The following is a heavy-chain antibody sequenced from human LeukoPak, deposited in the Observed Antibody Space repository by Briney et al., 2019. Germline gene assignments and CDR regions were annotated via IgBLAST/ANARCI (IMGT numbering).Heavy chain of an antibody. V-gene: IGHV4-39*01. CDR3: ARRTDDLGSYFDY. Sequence: PSETLSLTCTVSGGSISSDSYYWGWIRQPPGKGLEWIGSFYYSGSTYYNPSLRSRVTISVDTSKNQVSLKLFSVTAADTAVYYCARRTDDLGSYFDYWGQGTLVTVSS. D-gene: IGHD3-10*01. J-gene: IGHJ4*02. CDR2: FYYSGST. CDR1: GGSISSDSYY.